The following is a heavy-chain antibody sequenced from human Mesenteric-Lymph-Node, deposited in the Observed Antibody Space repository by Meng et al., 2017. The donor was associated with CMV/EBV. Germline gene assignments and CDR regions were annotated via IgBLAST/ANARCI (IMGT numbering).Heavy chain of an antibody. CDR2: IYYSGSA. V-gene: IGHV4-39*01. CDR3: ARRQWLVQEYGMDV. Sequence: SETLSLTCTAYGGSISSSGNYWGWIRQSPGKGLQWIGNIYYSGSARYNSSLKSRVTISVDPSKNQFSLHLRSVTAADTGIYYCARRQWLVQEYGMDVWGQGTTVTVSS. CDR1: GGSISSSGNY. J-gene: IGHJ6*02. D-gene: IGHD6-19*01.